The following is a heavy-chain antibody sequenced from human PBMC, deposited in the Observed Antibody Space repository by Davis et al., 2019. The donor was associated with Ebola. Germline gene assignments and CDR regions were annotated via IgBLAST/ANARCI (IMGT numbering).Heavy chain of an antibody. V-gene: IGHV3-23*01. D-gene: IGHD2-2*02. CDR3: ARGCSSTSCYTNWYFDL. CDR2: IRGSGGST. CDR1: GFTFSSYV. Sequence: GGSLRLSCAASGFTFSSYVMSWVRQAPGKGLEWVSAIRGSGGSTYYADSVKGRFTISRDNAKNSLYLQMNSLRAEDTAVYYCARGCSSTSCYTNWYFDLWGRGTLVTVSS. J-gene: IGHJ2*01.